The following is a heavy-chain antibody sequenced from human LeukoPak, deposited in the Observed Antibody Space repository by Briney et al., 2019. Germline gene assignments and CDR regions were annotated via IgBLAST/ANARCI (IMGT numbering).Heavy chain of an antibody. J-gene: IGHJ4*02. Sequence: PGGSLRLSCAASGFTFSSYWMSWVRQAPGKGLEWVANIKKDGSEKYYVDSVKGRFTISRDNAENSLYLQINSLRAEDTAVYYCARDLYRIVVVPHYFDYWGQGTLVTVSS. V-gene: IGHV3-7*01. CDR2: IKKDGSEK. D-gene: IGHD3-22*01. CDR1: GFTFSSYW. CDR3: ARDLYRIVVVPHYFDY.